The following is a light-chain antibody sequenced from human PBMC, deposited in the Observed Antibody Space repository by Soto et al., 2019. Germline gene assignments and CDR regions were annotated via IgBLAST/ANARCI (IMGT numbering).Light chain of an antibody. Sequence: DIQMTQSPSTLSASVGARVTITCRASQSISVWLAWYQQKAGKAPNLLIYKASRLESGVPSRFSGSGSETEFTLTISGLQPGDYATYYCQQYNSYSPTFGQGTKVEVK. CDR3: QQYNSYSPT. CDR2: KAS. V-gene: IGKV1-5*03. J-gene: IGKJ1*01. CDR1: QSISVW.